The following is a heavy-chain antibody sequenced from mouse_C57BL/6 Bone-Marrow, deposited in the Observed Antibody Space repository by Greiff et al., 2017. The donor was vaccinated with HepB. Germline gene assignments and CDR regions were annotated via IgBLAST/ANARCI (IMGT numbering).Heavy chain of an antibody. CDR3: ARTGSFAY. Sequence: QVQLQQPGAELVKPGASVKLSCKASGYTFTSYWMHWVKQRPGHGLEWIGEILPGSGSTNYNEKFKGKATFTADTSSNTTYMQLSSLTTEDSAIYYCARTGSFAYWGQGTLVTVSA. J-gene: IGHJ3*01. V-gene: IGHV1-9*01. CDR2: ILPGSGST. D-gene: IGHD2-2*01. CDR1: GYTFTSYW.